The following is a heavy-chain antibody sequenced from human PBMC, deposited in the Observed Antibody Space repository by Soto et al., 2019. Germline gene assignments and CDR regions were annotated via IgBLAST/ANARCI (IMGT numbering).Heavy chain of an antibody. D-gene: IGHD2-2*01. CDR1: GFTFSSYA. V-gene: IGHV3-23*01. Sequence: EVQLLESGGGLVQPGGSLRLSCGASGFTFSSYAMSWVRQAPGKGLEWVSTISGSGGTTYYADSVKGRFTISRDSSKNTLYLQMNSLRAEDTALYYCAKDRAYSSSWFTGDYWGQGALVTVSS. CDR2: ISGSGGTT. CDR3: AKDRAYSSSWFTGDY. J-gene: IGHJ4*02.